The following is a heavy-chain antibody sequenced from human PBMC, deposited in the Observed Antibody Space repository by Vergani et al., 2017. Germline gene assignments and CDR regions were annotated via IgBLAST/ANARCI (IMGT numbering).Heavy chain of an antibody. V-gene: IGHV4-31*03. J-gene: IGHJ3*02. Sequence: QVQLQESGPGLVKPSQTLSLTCTVSGGSISSGCYYWSWIRQHPGKGLEWIGYIYYSGSTYYNPSLKSRVTISVDTSKNQFSLKLSSVTAADTAVYYCARDYGYCSSTSCGWMAFDIWGQGTMVTVSS. CDR1: GGSISSGCYY. D-gene: IGHD2-2*01. CDR3: ARDYGYCSSTSCGWMAFDI. CDR2: IYYSGST.